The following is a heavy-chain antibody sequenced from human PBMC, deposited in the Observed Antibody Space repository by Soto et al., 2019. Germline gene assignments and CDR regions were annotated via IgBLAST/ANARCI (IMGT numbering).Heavy chain of an antibody. CDR2: ISYDGSQK. CDR1: GFTFSESG. D-gene: IGHD3-16*01. J-gene: IGHJ6*02. V-gene: IGHV3-30*03. Sequence: QVQLVESGGGVVQPGRSLRLSCEASGFTFSESGMHWVRQAPGKGLEWVTLISYDGSQKYYIDSVKGRFTISRDNSKNTLYLQMNSLRVEDTAVYYCASSRYGIGAGMDVRGQGTTVTVSS. CDR3: ASSRYGIGAGMDV.